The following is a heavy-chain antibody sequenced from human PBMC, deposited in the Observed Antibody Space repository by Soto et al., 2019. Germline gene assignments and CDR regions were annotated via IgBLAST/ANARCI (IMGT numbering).Heavy chain of an antibody. V-gene: IGHV4-59*01. CDR2: ISYTGST. J-gene: IGHJ4*02. D-gene: IGHD3-3*01. CDR3: ARVAADAYWSGYDDY. CDR1: GGSISNYH. Sequence: QEQLQEPGPRLVKPSETLSLTCSVSGGSISNYHWSWIRQPPGKGLEWIGYISYTGSTNYSPSLKSRVTMLLATSKKQFSLKLSSVTAADTAVYYCARVAADAYWSGYDDYWGQGTLVTVSS.